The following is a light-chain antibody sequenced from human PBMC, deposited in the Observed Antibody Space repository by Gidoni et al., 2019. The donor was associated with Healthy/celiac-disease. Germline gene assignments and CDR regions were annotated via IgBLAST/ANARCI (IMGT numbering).Light chain of an antibody. V-gene: IGKV1-33*01. CDR2: DAS. CDR1: QDISNY. Sequence: DIQMTQSPSSLSASVGDRVTITCQASQDISNYLTWYQQKPGKAPKLLIYDASNLETGGPSRFSGSGSGTDFTFTISSLQPEDIATYYCQQYDNLPLTFGGGTKVEIK. J-gene: IGKJ4*01. CDR3: QQYDNLPLT.